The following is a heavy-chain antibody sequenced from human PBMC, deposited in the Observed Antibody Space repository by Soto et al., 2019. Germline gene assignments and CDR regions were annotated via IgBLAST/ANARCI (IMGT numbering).Heavy chain of an antibody. CDR2: ILYDGSNK. CDR3: AKGGDDFWSGYQIYYYDGMDV. Sequence: GGSLRLSCAASGFTFSSYGMHWVRQAPGKGLEWVAVILYDGSNKYYADSVKGRFTISRDNSKNTLYLRMNRLRAEDTAVYYCAKGGDDFWSGYQIYYYDGMDVWGQGTMVTVSS. D-gene: IGHD3-3*01. V-gene: IGHV3-30*18. CDR1: GFTFSSYG. J-gene: IGHJ6*02.